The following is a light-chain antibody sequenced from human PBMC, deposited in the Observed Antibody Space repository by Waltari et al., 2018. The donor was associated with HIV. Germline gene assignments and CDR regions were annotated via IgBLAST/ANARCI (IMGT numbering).Light chain of an antibody. CDR2: DDS. CDR1: NIGIKS. Sequence: SYVLTQPPSVSVAPGKTARIPCGGNNIGIKSVHWYQQKPGQAPVLVIYDDSDRPSGIPERFAGSNSGNTATLTISRVEAGDEADYYCQVWDSSSDLNWVFGGGTKLTVL. CDR3: QVWDSSSDLNWV. J-gene: IGLJ3*02. V-gene: IGLV3-21*04.